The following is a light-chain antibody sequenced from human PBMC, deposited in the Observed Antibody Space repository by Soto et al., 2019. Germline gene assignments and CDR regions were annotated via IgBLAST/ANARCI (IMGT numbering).Light chain of an antibody. CDR1: QSVSSNF. V-gene: IGKV3D-20*02. J-gene: IGKJ4*01. CDR2: AAS. Sequence: EIVLTQSPGTLSLSPGEGATLSRRASQSVSSNFLAWYQQKPGQAPRLLIYAASSRATGISDRFSGSGSETDFTLTISSLEPEDFAVYYCQHRSNWPLTFGGGTKVEIK. CDR3: QHRSNWPLT.